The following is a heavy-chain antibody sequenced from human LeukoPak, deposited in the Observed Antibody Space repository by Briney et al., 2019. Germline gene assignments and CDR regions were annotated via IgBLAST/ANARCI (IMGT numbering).Heavy chain of an antibody. CDR1: GGSIRSYY. D-gene: IGHD2/OR15-2a*01. J-gene: IGHJ4*02. CDR2: IHYTGST. CDR3: ARRNTADASIDF. Sequence: SETLSLTCTVSGGSIRSYYWSWIRQPPGKGLEWIGYIHYTGSTNYNPSLKSRVTISVDTSKNQFSLQLSSVTAADTAMYYCARRNTADASIDFWGQGILVIASS. V-gene: IGHV4-59*08.